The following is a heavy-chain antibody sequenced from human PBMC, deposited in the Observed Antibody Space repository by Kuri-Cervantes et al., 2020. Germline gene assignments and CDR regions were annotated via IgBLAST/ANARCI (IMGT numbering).Heavy chain of an antibody. V-gene: IGHV3-33*01. D-gene: IGHD4-17*01. CDR3: ASRGDSGFDY. CDR1: GFTFSSYG. Sequence: GESLKISCAASGFTFSSYGMHWVRQAPGKGLEWVAVIWYDGSNKYYADSVKGRFTISRDNSKNTLYLQMNSLRAEDTAAYYCASRGDSGFDYWGQGTLVTVSS. J-gene: IGHJ4*02. CDR2: IWYDGSNK.